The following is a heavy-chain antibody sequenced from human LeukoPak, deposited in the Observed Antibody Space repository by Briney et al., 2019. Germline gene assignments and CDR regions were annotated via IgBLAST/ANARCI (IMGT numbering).Heavy chain of an antibody. CDR2: MNPYSGDT. CDR3: ARGLGSYDSSELTWPMISF. Sequence: ASVKLSCKASGYTVTSYEINWGRQATGHGLEWMWWMNPYSGDTAYAQKFQGRITMTRSTSITTAYMELSSLRSEDTAVYYCARGLGSYDSSELTWPMISFWGQGTQVTVSS. D-gene: IGHD3-22*01. V-gene: IGHV1-8*01. J-gene: IGHJ4*02. CDR1: GYTVTSYE.